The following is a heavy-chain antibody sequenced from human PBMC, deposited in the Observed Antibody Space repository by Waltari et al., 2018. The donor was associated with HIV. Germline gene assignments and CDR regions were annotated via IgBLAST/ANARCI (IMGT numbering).Heavy chain of an antibody. V-gene: IGHV1-69*01. D-gene: IGHD4-17*01. Sequence: QAQLVQSGAEVKKPGASVKVSCKSYGGIFSTSGISWGRQAPGQAPGLGLEWMGGLVPILGPANYAQKFQGRLKITADESTRTTYMELRSLRSDDTALYYCTRLGGRNGDRYWHFDLWGRGTLVTVSS. CDR1: GGIFSTSG. CDR3: TRLGGRNGDRYWHFDL. CDR2: LVPILGPA. J-gene: IGHJ2*01.